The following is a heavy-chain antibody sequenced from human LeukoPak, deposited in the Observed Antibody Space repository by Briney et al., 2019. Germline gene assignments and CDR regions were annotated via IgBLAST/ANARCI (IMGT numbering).Heavy chain of an antibody. V-gene: IGHV3-7*01. CDR1: GFSFRSCW. CDR3: ARVAWPHYFDY. Sequence: GGSLRLSCAASGFSFRSCWMSWVRQAPGKGLEWVANIKEDGSEKYYVDSVKGRLTTSRGNAKNALCLQMNSLRAEDTAVYYCARVAWPHYFDYWGQGTLVTVSS. D-gene: IGHD2-21*01. CDR2: IKEDGSEK. J-gene: IGHJ4*02.